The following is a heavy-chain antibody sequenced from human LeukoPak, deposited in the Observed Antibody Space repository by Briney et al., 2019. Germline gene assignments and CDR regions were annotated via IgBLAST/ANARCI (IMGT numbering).Heavy chain of an antibody. CDR2: IYYSGSA. CDR3: ARSHGSGSYYNLNDY. Sequence: SQTLSLTCAVSGGTLTSGGYSWSWIRQSPGKALEWIGYIYYSGSAYYNPSLRSRVTISVDTSRNQFSLKLSSVTAADTAVYYCARSHGSGSYYNLNDYWGQGTLVTVSS. J-gene: IGHJ4*02. V-gene: IGHV4-30-4*07. D-gene: IGHD3-10*01. CDR1: GGTLTSGGYS.